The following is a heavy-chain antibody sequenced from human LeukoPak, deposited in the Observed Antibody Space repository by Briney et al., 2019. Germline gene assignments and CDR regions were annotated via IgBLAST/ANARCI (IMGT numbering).Heavy chain of an antibody. CDR2: ISSSSSYT. J-gene: IGHJ4*02. D-gene: IGHD5-18*01. CDR1: GFTFSDYY. V-gene: IGHV3-11*06. Sequence: GGSLRLSCAASGFTFSDYYMSWIRQAPGKGLEWVSYISSSSSYTNYAHSVKGRFTISRDNAKNSLYLQMNSLRAEDTVVYYCARGVRGYSYGPSGYWGQGTLVTVSS. CDR3: ARGVRGYSYGPSGY.